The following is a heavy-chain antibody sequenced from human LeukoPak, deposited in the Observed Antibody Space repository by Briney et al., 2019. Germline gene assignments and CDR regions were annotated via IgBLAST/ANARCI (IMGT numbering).Heavy chain of an antibody. J-gene: IGHJ4*02. V-gene: IGHV1-8*02. CDR2: MNPNTDNT. Sequence: GASVKVSCKASGYTFTSFDINWVRQAAGQGLEWMGWMNPNTDNTGYAQNFQGRIIITKDTSINTAYLELTSLRPDDTAVYYCARAAMVGSTVLGYWGQGTLVTVSS. D-gene: IGHD3-10*01. CDR3: ARAAMVGSTVLGY. CDR1: GYTFTSFD.